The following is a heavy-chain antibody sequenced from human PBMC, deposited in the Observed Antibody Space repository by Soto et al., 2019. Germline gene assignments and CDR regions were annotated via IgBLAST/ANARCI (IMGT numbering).Heavy chain of an antibody. CDR1: GFTFSSYG. J-gene: IGHJ4*02. V-gene: IGHV3-30*18. D-gene: IGHD3-10*01. CDR3: AKANTYYYGSGSYIDY. Sequence: QVQLVESGGGVVQPGRSLRLSCAASGFTFSSYGMHWVRQAPGKGLEWVAVISYDGSNKYYADSVKGRFTISRDNSKNTLYLQMNSLRVEDTAVYYCAKANTYYYGSGSYIDYWGQGTLVTVSS. CDR2: ISYDGSNK.